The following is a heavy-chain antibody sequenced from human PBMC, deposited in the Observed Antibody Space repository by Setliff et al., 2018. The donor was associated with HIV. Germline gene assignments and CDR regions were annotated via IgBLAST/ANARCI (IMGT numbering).Heavy chain of an antibody. D-gene: IGHD6-13*01. V-gene: IGHV3-21*04. CDR3: ARDCRVGWVFTYGMDV. J-gene: IGHJ6*02. Sequence: PGGSLRLSCAASGFTVSSNSMTWVRQAPGKGLEWVSYITSTGSTIFYADSVKGRFTISRDNAKNSLFLQMNSLRPEDTAVYYCARDCRVGWVFTYGMDVWGQGTLVTVSS. CDR2: ITSTGSTI. CDR1: GFTVSSNS.